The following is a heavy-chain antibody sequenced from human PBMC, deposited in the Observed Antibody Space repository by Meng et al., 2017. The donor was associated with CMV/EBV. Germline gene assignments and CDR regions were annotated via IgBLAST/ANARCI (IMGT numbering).Heavy chain of an antibody. CDR3: ARGDIVVVPGAHYYYYGMDV. J-gene: IGHJ6*02. CDR1: GGSISSYY. Sequence: SETPSLTCTVSGGSISSYYWSWIRQPPGKGLEWIGYIYYSGSTNYNPPLKSRVTISVDTSKNQFSLKLSSVTAADTAVYYCARGDIVVVPGAHYYYYGMDVWGQGTTVTVSS. D-gene: IGHD2-2*01. V-gene: IGHV4-59*01. CDR2: IYYSGST.